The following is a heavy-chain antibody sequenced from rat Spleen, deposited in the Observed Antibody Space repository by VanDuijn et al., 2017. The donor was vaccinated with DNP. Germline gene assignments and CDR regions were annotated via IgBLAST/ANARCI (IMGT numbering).Heavy chain of an antibody. CDR1: GFSFSDYY. V-gene: IGHV5-20*01. Sequence: EVQLVESGGGLVQPGRSLKLSCAASGFSFSDYYMAWVRQAPTKGLEWVASISYDGSSTYYRDSVKGRFTISRDNAKSSLYLQMDSLRSEDTATYYCTTLSRGWFPYWGQGTLVTVSS. J-gene: IGHJ3*01. CDR3: TTLSRGWFPY. CDR2: ISYDGSST. D-gene: IGHD2-6*01.